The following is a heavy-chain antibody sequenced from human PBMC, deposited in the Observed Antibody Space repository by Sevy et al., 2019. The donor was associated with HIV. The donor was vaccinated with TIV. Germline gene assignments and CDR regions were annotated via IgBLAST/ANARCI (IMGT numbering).Heavy chain of an antibody. J-gene: IGHJ6*02. CDR1: GFTFSSYG. D-gene: IGHD6-13*01. Sequence: GGSLRLSCAASGFTFSSYGMHWVRQAPGKGLEWVAVIWYNGSNKYYADSVKGRFTISRDNSKNTLYLQMNSLRAEDTAVYYCARDYAPRWYEGSCYYGMDVWGQGTTVTVSS. CDR2: IWYNGSNK. V-gene: IGHV3-33*01. CDR3: ARDYAPRWYEGSCYYGMDV.